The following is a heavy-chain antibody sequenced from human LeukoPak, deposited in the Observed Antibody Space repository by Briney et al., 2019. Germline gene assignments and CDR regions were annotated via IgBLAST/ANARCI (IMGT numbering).Heavy chain of an antibody. CDR2: MYYSGST. D-gene: IGHD6-19*01. CDR1: GGSISSYY. CDR3: ARWVIAVAGTGVMSFDP. V-gene: IGHV4-59*01. Sequence: SETLSLTCTVSGGSISSYYWSWLRQPPGKGLEYIGYMYYSGSTNYSPSLKSRVTLSIDTSKNQFSPKLSYVTAADTAVYYCARWVIAVAGTGVMSFDPWGQGTLVTVSS. J-gene: IGHJ5*02.